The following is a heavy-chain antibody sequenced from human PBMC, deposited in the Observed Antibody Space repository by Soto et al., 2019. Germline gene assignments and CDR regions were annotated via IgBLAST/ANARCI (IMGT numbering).Heavy chain of an antibody. Sequence: GGSMRLSCAASGLTFSSYSMNWVRQAPGKGLEWVSSISSSSSYIYYADSVKGRFTISRDNSKNTLYLQMNSLRAEDTAVYYCAKEGEYSSSSFDYWGQGTLVTVSS. CDR1: GLTFSSYS. D-gene: IGHD6-6*01. V-gene: IGHV3-21*01. CDR2: ISSSSSYI. J-gene: IGHJ4*02. CDR3: AKEGEYSSSSFDY.